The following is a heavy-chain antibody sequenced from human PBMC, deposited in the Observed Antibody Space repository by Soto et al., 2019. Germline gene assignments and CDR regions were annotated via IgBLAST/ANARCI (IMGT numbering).Heavy chain of an antibody. CDR3: ARVRFAMTVVLPDH. Sequence: QVQLGESGGGLVKPGGSLRLSCAASGVTFSDHHMSWIRQAPGKGLEWVSYIRSGDSYTTYADSVKGRFTISRDNVKNSLYLQMNSLRADDTSVYYCARVRFAMTVVLPDHWGQVTLVTVSS. CDR2: IRSGDSYT. J-gene: IGHJ4*02. V-gene: IGHV3-11*06. CDR1: GVTFSDHH. D-gene: IGHD3-22*01.